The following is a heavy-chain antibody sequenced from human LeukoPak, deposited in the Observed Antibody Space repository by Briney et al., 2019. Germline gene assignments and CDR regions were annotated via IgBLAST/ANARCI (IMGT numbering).Heavy chain of an antibody. J-gene: IGHJ6*03. CDR3: ARGPHNYGGSLGGYYYYYMDV. V-gene: IGHV1-69*05. CDR2: IIPIFGTA. D-gene: IGHD4-23*01. CDR1: GGTFSSYA. Sequence: GSSVKVSCKASGGTFSSYAISWVRQAPGQGLEWMGGIIPIFGTANYAQKFQGRVTITTDESTSTAYMELSSLRSEDTAVYYCARGPHNYGGSLGGYYYYYMDVWGKGTTVTVSS.